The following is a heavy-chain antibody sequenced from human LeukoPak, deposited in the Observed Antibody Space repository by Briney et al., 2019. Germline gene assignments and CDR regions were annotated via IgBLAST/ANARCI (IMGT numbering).Heavy chain of an antibody. J-gene: IGHJ4*02. D-gene: IGHD3-16*02. CDR3: ARCDYDYVWGSYRYDY. V-gene: IGHV1-8*01. Sequence: ASVKVSCKASGYTFTSYDINWVRQATGQGLEWMGWMNPNSGNADYAQKFQGRVTMTRNTSISTAYMELSSLRSEDTAVYYCARCDYDYVWGSYRYDYWGQGTLVTVSS. CDR2: MNPNSGNA. CDR1: GYTFTSYD.